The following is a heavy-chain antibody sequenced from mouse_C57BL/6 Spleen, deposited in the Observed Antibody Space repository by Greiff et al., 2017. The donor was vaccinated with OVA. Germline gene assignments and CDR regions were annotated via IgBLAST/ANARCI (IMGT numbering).Heavy chain of an antibody. Sequence: EVQRVESGPGLVKPSQSLSLTCSVTGYSITSGYYWHWIRQFPGNKLEWMGYISYDGSNNYNPSLNNRISITRDTSKNQFFLKLNSVTTEDTATYYCAREGPYYYGSSHWYFDVWGTGTTVTVSS. CDR3: AREGPYYYGSSHWYFDV. D-gene: IGHD1-1*01. CDR2: ISYDGSN. V-gene: IGHV3-6*01. CDR1: GYSITSGYY. J-gene: IGHJ1*03.